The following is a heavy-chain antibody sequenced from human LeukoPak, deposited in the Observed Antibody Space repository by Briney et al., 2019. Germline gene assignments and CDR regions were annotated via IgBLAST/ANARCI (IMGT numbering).Heavy chain of an antibody. V-gene: IGHV4-4*02. Sequence: SETLSLTCAVSGGSISSSNWWSWVRQPPGKGLEWIGYIYHSGSTYYNPSLKSRVTISVDRSKNQFSLKLSSVTAADTAVYYCARGATYYYDSSGYAIDYWGQGTLVTVSS. CDR2: IYHSGST. CDR1: GGSISSSNW. CDR3: ARGATYYYDSSGYAIDY. J-gene: IGHJ4*02. D-gene: IGHD3-22*01.